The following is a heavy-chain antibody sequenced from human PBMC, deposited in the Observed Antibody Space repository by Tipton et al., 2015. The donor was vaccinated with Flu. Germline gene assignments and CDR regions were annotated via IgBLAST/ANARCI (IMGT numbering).Heavy chain of an antibody. J-gene: IGHJ5*02. CDR3: ARTPNSSWWRFDP. Sequence: TLSLTCAVYGGSFSGYYWSWIRQPPGKGLEWIGEINHSGSTNYNPSLKSRVTISVDTSKNQFSLKLSSVTAADTAVYYCARTPNSSWWRFDPWGQGTLVTVSS. CDR1: GGSFSGYY. D-gene: IGHD6-13*01. CDR2: INHSGST. V-gene: IGHV4-34*01.